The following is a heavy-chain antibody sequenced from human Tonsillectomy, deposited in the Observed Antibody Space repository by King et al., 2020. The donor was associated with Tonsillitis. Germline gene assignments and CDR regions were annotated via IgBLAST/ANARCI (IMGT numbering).Heavy chain of an antibody. Sequence: VQLVESGAEVKKPGESLRISCKGSGYSFTRYWISWVRQMPGKGLEWMGRIDPSDSYTNYSPSFQGHVTISADKSSSTAYLQWSRLKASDTAMYYCTRHPRDSSGWYYFDYLGQGTLVTVSS. D-gene: IGHD6-19*01. CDR3: TRHPRDSSGWYYFDY. V-gene: IGHV5-10-1*03. CDR1: GYSFTRYW. CDR2: IDPSDSYT. J-gene: IGHJ4*02.